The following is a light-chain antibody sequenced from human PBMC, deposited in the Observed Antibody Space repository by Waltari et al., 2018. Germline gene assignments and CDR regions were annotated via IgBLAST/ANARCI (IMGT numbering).Light chain of an antibody. V-gene: IGLV2-11*01. CDR3: CSYAGSYTYV. CDR2: DVS. Sequence: QSALTQPRSVSGSPGQSVTISCTGTSSDVGYYNYLSWYQQYPGKAPKLIIYDVSKRPSGVPDRFSGSKSGNTVSLTISGLQTEDEADYYCCSYAGSYTYVFGTGTKVTVL. CDR1: SSDVGYYNY. J-gene: IGLJ1*01.